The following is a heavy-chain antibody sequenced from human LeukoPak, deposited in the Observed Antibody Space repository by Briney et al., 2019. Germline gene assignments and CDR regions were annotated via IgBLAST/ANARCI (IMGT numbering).Heavy chain of an antibody. CDR1: GGSFSGYY. V-gene: IGHV4-34*01. D-gene: IGHD4-17*01. CDR3: ARDMYGDYAYYYYMDV. CDR2: INHSGST. Sequence: SETLSLTCAVYGGSFSGYYWSWIRQPPGQGLEWIGEINHSGSTNYNPSLKSRVTISVDTSKNQFSLNLSSVTAADTGVYYCARDMYGDYAYYYYMDVWGKGTTVTISS. J-gene: IGHJ6*03.